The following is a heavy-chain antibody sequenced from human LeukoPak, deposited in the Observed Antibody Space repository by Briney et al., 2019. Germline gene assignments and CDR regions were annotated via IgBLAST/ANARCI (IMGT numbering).Heavy chain of an antibody. CDR2: ITSSSSTI. CDR1: GFSFSSNP. D-gene: IGHD4-17*01. Sequence: GGSLRLSCAASGFSFSSNPMSWVRQAPGKGLEWVSYITSSSSTIYYADSVKGRFTISRDNAKNSLFLQMNSLRDEDTAVYDCARDMYYGDYEIDYWGQGTLVTVSS. J-gene: IGHJ4*02. V-gene: IGHV3-48*02. CDR3: ARDMYYGDYEIDY.